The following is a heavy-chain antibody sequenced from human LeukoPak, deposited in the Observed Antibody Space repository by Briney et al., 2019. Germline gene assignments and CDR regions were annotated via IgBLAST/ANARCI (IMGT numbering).Heavy chain of an antibody. J-gene: IGHJ3*02. V-gene: IGHV3-9*03. CDR1: GFTFDDYA. D-gene: IGHD3-3*01. Sequence: GGSLRLSCAASGFTFDDYAMHWVRQGPGKGLEWVSGISWNSGTICYADSVRGRFTISRDNAKNSLYLQMNSLRAEDMAVYYCAKHPSPYYDSGDAFDIWGQGTMVTVSS. CDR2: ISWNSGTI. CDR3: AKHPSPYYDSGDAFDI.